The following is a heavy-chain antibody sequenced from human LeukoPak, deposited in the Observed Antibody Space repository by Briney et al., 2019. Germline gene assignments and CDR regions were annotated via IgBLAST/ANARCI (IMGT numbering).Heavy chain of an antibody. J-gene: IGHJ4*02. D-gene: IGHD6-13*01. Sequence: SETLSLICTVSSDSSDNYYWSWIRQPPGKGLEWIGHIYYSGNTDYNPSLKGRVTMTVDTSKNQFSLNLSSVTAADTAVYYCARGRGSSWYYFDYWGQGTLVTVSS. CDR3: ARGRGSSWYYFDY. V-gene: IGHV4-59*12. CDR2: IYYSGNT. CDR1: SDSSDNYY.